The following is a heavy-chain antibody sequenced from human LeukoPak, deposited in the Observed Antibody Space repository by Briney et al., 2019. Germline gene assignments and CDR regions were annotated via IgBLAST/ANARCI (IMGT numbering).Heavy chain of an antibody. J-gene: IGHJ4*02. V-gene: IGHV4-39*07. CDR2: IYHSGST. CDR1: GGSISSSSYY. D-gene: IGHD1-7*01. Sequence: PSETLSLTCTVSGGSISSSSYYWGWIRQPPGKGLEWIGYIYHSGSTYYNPSLKSRVTISVDRSKNQFSLKLSSVTAADTAVYYCARDRELEGAFGYWGQGTLVTVSS. CDR3: ARDRELEGAFGY.